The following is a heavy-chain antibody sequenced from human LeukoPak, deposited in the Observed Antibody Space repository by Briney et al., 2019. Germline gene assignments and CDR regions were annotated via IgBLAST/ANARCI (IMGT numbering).Heavy chain of an antibody. J-gene: IGHJ4*02. V-gene: IGHV4-30-2*01. CDR1: GGSISSGGYS. CDR3: ARIVGATGYYFDY. Sequence: SQTLSLTCAVSGGSISSGGYSWSWIRQPPGKGLEWIGYIYRSGSTYYNPSLKSRVTISVDRSKNQFSLKLSSVTAADTAVYYCARIVGATGYYFDYWGQGTLVTVSS. D-gene: IGHD1-26*01. CDR2: IYRSGST.